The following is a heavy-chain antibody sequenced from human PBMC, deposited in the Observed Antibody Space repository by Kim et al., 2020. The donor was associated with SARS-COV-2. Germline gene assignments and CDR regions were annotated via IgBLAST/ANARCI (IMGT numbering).Heavy chain of an antibody. CDR2: ISPRSGGA. CDR3: ARDEVGATTAQPDY. V-gene: IGHV1-2*02. Sequence: SVKVSCKASGYTFTGHYMNWIRQAPGQGPEWMGWISPRSGGAQYAPKFQGRVTMTRDTSINTAYMELNRLTFDDTAVYYCARDEVGATTAQPDYWGQGT. D-gene: IGHD1-26*01. J-gene: IGHJ4*02. CDR1: GYTFTGHY.